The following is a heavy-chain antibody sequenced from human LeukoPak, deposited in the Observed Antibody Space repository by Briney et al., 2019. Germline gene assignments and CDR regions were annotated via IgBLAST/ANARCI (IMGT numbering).Heavy chain of an antibody. CDR3: AAGYSSSAYFQD. CDR1: GFIVSSNY. CDR2: SHSGGST. V-gene: IGHV3-53*01. D-gene: IGHD6-13*01. Sequence: GGSLRLSCAASGFIVSSNYMSWVRQAPGKGLEWVSVSHSGGSTFYADSVKGRFTISSDNSKNMLYLQMSSLRAEDTAVYYCAAGYSSSAYFQDWGQGTLVTVSS. J-gene: IGHJ1*01.